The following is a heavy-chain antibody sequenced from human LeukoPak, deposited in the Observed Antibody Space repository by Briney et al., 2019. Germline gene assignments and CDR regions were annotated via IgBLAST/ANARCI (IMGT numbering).Heavy chain of an antibody. V-gene: IGHV4-59*01. D-gene: IGHD3-3*01. CDR2: IYYSGST. Sequence: PSETLSLTCTVSGGSISSYYWSWIRQPPGKGLEWIGYIYYSGSTNYNPSLKSRVTISVDTSKNQFSLKLSSVTAADTAVYYCARSDPDTISGRWFDPWGQGTLVTVSS. CDR1: GGSISSYY. J-gene: IGHJ5*02. CDR3: ARSDPDTISGRWFDP.